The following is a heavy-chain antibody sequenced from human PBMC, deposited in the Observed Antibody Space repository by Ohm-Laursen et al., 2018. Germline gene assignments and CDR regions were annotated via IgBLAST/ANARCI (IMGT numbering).Heavy chain of an antibody. D-gene: IGHD3-10*01. Sequence: GSLRLSCAASGFTFSSYEMNWVRQAPGKGLEWISYISSSGSTIYYADSVKGRFTISRDNAKNSLYLQMNSLRAEDTAVYYCARDQVGGDAWGQGTLVTVSS. CDR1: GFTFSSYE. CDR3: ARDQVGGDA. CDR2: ISSSGSTI. V-gene: IGHV3-48*03. J-gene: IGHJ5*02.